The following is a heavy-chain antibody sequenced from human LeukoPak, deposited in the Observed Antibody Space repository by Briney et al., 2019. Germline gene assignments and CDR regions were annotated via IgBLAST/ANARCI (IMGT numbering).Heavy chain of an antibody. CDR3: ARDQGSGWWAY. D-gene: IGHD6-19*01. CDR1: GFTFSSHW. CDR2: ISTDGSAT. J-gene: IGHJ4*02. Sequence: PGGSLRLSCAASGFTFSSHWMHWVRQVPGKGLVWVSRISTDGSATTYADSVKGRFTISRDNAKNSLYLQVNSLRAEDTAVYYCARDQGSGWWAYWGQGTLVTVSS. V-gene: IGHV3-74*01.